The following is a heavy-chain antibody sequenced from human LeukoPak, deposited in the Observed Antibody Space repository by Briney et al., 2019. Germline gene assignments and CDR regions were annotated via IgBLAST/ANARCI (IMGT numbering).Heavy chain of an antibody. V-gene: IGHV4-34*01. D-gene: IGHD3-22*01. CDR1: GGSFSVYY. CDR3: ARGQSRWLFRY. J-gene: IGHJ4*02. CDR2: INHSGST. Sequence: SETLSLTCAVYGGSFSVYYWSWIRQPPGKGLEWIGEINHSGSTNYNPPLKSRGTISVDTSKNQFSLKLSSVTAADRAVYYCARGQSRWLFRYWGKGNLVTVSS.